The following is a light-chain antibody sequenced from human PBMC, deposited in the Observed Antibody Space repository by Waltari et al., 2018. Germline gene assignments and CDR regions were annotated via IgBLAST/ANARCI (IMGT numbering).Light chain of an antibody. CDR2: SNN. CDR1: RSNIGTNT. Sequence: QSMLTQPPSASGTPGQRVTISCSGGRSNIGTNTVNWYPQVPGTAPKLLIYSNNQRPSGVPDRFSGSRSGTSASLAISGPQSEDEGEYYCAAWDASLNALLFGGGTTLTVL. J-gene: IGLJ2*01. V-gene: IGLV1-44*01. CDR3: AAWDASLNALL.